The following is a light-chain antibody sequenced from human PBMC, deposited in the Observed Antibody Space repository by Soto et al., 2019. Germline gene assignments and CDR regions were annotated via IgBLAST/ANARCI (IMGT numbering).Light chain of an antibody. CDR3: CTYGGGNTLYV. CDR1: DRDVMNYNL. V-gene: IGLV2-23*01. CDR2: DGS. Sequence: QSVLTQPASLSGSPGQSLTISCTGSDRDVMNYNLVSWYQQRPGRTPKLIIYDGSKRPSGTSDRFSGSKSGNTASLTISGLQAEDEADYYCCTYGGGNTLYVFGTGTKLTVL. J-gene: IGLJ1*01.